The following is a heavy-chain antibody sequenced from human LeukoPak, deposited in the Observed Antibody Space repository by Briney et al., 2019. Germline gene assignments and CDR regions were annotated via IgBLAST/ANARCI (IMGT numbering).Heavy chain of an antibody. CDR1: GFTFSSYE. Sequence: PGGSLTLSCAASGFTFSSYEMNWVRQAPGKGLEWVSHISGSGSTIYYTDSVKGRFTISRDNSKNSLYLQMNSLRAEDTAIYYCARTVARIGYWGQGTLVTVSS. CDR2: ISGSGSTI. J-gene: IGHJ4*02. D-gene: IGHD4-23*01. CDR3: ARTVARIGY. V-gene: IGHV3-48*03.